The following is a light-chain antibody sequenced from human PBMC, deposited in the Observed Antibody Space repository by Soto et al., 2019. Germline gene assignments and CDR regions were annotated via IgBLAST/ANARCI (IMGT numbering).Light chain of an antibody. CDR2: GNN. V-gene: IGLV1-40*01. J-gene: IGLJ1*01. CDR3: QSYDSTLSDRYV. Sequence: QSVLTQPPSVAGAPGQRVIIPCTGSSSNIGAGYDVHWYQQRPGAAPKLLIFGNNNRPSGVPDRFSGSKSGTSASLAITGLQAEDEGDYYCQSYDSTLSDRYVFGTGTKVTVL. CDR1: SSNIGAGYD.